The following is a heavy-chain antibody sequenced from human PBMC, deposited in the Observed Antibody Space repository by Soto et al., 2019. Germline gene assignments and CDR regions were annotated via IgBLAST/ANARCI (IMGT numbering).Heavy chain of an antibody. J-gene: IGHJ2*01. Sequence: QVQLRESGPGLVKPSETLSLTCTVSGGSISGGVYYWSWIRQPPGKGLEWIGYIYDSGSTYYNPSLKSRVTISVDTSKNQFSLRLSSVTAADTAVYYCAREIIPLTTDWYFDLWGRGTLVTVSS. CDR3: AREIIPLTTDWYFDL. CDR2: IYDSGST. D-gene: IGHD4-17*01. CDR1: GGSISGGVYY. V-gene: IGHV4-30-4*01.